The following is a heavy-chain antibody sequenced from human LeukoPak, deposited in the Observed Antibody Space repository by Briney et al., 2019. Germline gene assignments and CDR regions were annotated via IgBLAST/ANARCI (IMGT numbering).Heavy chain of an antibody. CDR2: LSHDGSTQ. CDR3: AKETGSSGRAGWFDP. D-gene: IGHD6-19*01. J-gene: IGHJ5*02. CDR1: GINDYI. Sequence: GRSLRLSCAASGINDYIIHWVRQTPGNVLEWVALLSHDGSTQFADSVKGRFTTSRGNSENTVDLQMDSLRPEDTALYFCAKETGSSGRAGWFDPWGQGTLVTVSS. V-gene: IGHV3-30*04.